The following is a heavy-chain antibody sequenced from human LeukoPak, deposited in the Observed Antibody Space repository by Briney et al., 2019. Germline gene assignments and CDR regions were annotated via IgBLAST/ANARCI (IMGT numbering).Heavy chain of an antibody. CDR1: GGSISSGSYY. CDR3: ARGERITMIVVVPGWFDP. V-gene: IGHV4-39*07. Sequence: SETLSLTCTVSGGSISSGSYYWGWIRQPPGKGLEWIGSIYYSGTTYYNPSLKSRVTISVDTSKNQFSLKLSSVTAADTAVYYCARGERITMIVVVPGWFDPWGQGTLVTVSS. CDR2: IYYSGTT. J-gene: IGHJ5*02. D-gene: IGHD3-22*01.